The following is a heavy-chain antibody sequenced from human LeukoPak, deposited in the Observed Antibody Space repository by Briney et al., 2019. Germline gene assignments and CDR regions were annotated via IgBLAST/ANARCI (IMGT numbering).Heavy chain of an antibody. Sequence: GGSLRLSCAVSGFTFSSYAMQWVRQAPGKGLDWVAVISYDGSNKYYADSVKGRFTISRDNSKNTLYLQMNSLRAEDTAVYYCARAQRDLQWGYYYYYGMDVWGQGTTVTVSS. J-gene: IGHJ6*02. D-gene: IGHD4-11*01. V-gene: IGHV3-30-3*01. CDR3: ARAQRDLQWGYYYYYGMDV. CDR2: ISYDGSNK. CDR1: GFTFSSYA.